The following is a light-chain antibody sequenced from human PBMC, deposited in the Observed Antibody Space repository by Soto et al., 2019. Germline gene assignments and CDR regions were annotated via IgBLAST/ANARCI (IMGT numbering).Light chain of an antibody. CDR3: QSYDSSLSVVV. CDR2: GNN. V-gene: IGLV1-40*01. Sequence: QAVVTQPPSVSGAPGQRVTISCTGSSSNIGAGYDVHWYQQPPGTAPKLLIFGNNNRPSGVPGRFSGSKSGTSASLAITGLQAEDEADYYCQSYDSSLSVVVFGGGTKLTVL. CDR1: SSNIGAGYD. J-gene: IGLJ2*01.